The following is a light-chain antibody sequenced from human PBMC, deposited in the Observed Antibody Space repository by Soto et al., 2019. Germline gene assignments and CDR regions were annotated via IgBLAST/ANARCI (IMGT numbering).Light chain of an antibody. V-gene: IGLV2-14*01. CDR1: SSDVGNYNY. Sequence: QSALTQPASVSGSPSQSITISCTGTSSDVGNYNYVSWYQQHPGKAPKLMIYEVSHRPSGVSNRFSGSKSGNTASLTISGLQAEDEPDYFCSSYTSSSTLYVFGTGTKLTVL. CDR2: EVS. J-gene: IGLJ1*01. CDR3: SSYTSSSTLYV.